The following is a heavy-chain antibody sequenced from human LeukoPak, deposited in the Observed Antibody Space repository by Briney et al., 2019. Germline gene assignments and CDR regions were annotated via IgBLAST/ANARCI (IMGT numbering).Heavy chain of an antibody. CDR3: ARVDQSGYDTRGWFDP. D-gene: IGHD5-12*01. J-gene: IGHJ5*02. Sequence: SETLSLTCTVSGGSISTYYWSWIRQPPGKGLEWIGYIYYGGSTNYNPSLKSRVTISVDMSKNQFSLKLSSVTAADTAVYYCARVDQSGYDTRGWFDPWGQGTLVTVSS. CDR1: GGSISTYY. CDR2: IYYGGST. V-gene: IGHV4-59*01.